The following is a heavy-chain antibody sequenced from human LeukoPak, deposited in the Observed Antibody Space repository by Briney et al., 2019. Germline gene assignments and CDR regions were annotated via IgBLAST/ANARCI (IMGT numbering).Heavy chain of an antibody. V-gene: IGHV3-30*02. CDR2: IWYGGSNK. CDR3: AKGGYCSSTSCYKDWYFDY. Sequence: GGSLRLSCAASGFTFSSYGMHWVRQAPGKGLEWVAVIWYGGSNKYYADSVKGRFTISRDNSKNTLYLQMNSLRAEDTAVYYCAKGGYCSSTSCYKDWYFDYWGQGTLVTVSS. D-gene: IGHD2-2*02. J-gene: IGHJ4*02. CDR1: GFTFSSYG.